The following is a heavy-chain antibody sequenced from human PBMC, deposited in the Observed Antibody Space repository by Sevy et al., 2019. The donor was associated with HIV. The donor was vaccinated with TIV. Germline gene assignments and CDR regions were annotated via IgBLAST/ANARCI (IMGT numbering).Heavy chain of an antibody. CDR2: ISYDGSNK. CDR1: GFTFSSYA. V-gene: IGHV3-30*04. CDR3: ARDGGVT. J-gene: IGHJ5*02. Sequence: GGSLRLSCAASGFTFSSYAMHWVRQAPGKGLEWVAVISYDGSNKYYADSVKGRFTISRGNSKNTLYLQMNSLRAEDTAVYYCARDGGVTWGQGTLVTVSS. D-gene: IGHD3-16*01.